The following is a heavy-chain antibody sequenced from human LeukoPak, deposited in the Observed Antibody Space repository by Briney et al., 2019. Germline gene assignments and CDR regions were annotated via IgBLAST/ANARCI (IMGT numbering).Heavy chain of an antibody. Sequence: PSETLSLTCAVYGGSFSGYYWSWIRQPPGKGLEWIGEINHSGSTNYNPSLKSRVTISVDTSKNQLSLKLSSVTAADTAVYYCARRGPITMVRGVNARFDPWGQGTLVTVSS. CDR2: INHSGST. CDR1: GGSFSGYY. CDR3: ARRGPITMVRGVNARFDP. V-gene: IGHV4-34*01. D-gene: IGHD3-10*01. J-gene: IGHJ5*02.